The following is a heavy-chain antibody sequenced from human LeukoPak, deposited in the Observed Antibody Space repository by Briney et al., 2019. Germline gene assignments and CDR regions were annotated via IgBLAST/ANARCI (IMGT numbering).Heavy chain of an antibody. D-gene: IGHD3-9*01. J-gene: IGHJ4*02. CDR2: IYHSGST. CDR3: ASGYFDWLLVY. V-gene: IGHV4-38-2*02. Sequence: SETLSLTCTVSGYSISSGYYWGWIRQPPGKGLEWIGSIYHSGSTYYNPSLKSRVTISVDTSKNQFSLKLSSVTAADTAVYYCASGYFDWLLVYWGQGTLVTVSS. CDR1: GYSISSGYY.